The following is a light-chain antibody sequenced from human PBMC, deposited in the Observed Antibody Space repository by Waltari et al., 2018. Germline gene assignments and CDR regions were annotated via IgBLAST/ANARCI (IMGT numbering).Light chain of an antibody. CDR2: DAS. CDR1: QSVNSN. CDR3: QQRSNWPPT. V-gene: IGKV3-11*01. Sequence: EMVLTQSPATLSLSPGERATLSGRASQSVNSNLAWYQQKPGQAPRLLIYDASNRATGIPARFSGSGSGTDFTLTISSLEPEDFAVYYCQQRSNWPPTFGQGTKLEIK. J-gene: IGKJ2*01.